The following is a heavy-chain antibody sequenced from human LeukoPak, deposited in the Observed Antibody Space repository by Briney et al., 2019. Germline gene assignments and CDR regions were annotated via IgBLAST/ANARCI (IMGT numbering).Heavy chain of an antibody. V-gene: IGHV1-69*05. Sequence: SVKVSCKASGGTFSSYAISWVRQAPGQGLEWMGGIIPIFGTANYAQKFQGRVTITTDESTSTAYMELSSLRSEDTAVYYCARGIPELSAAHSYYYYMDVWGKGTTVTVSS. J-gene: IGHJ6*03. CDR3: ARGIPELSAAHSYYYYMDV. D-gene: IGHD3-16*02. CDR1: GGTFSSYA. CDR2: IIPIFGTA.